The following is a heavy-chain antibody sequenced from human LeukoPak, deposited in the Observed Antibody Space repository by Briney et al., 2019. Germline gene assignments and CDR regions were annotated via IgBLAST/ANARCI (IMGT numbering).Heavy chain of an antibody. J-gene: IGHJ4*02. V-gene: IGHV1-2*06. Sequence: ASVKVSCKASGYTFTGYYMHWVRQAPGQGLGWMGRINPNSGGTNYAQKFQGRVTMTRDTSISTAYMELSRLGSDDTAVYYCARDDGYDSSGYDFDYWGQGTLVTVSS. CDR3: ARDDGYDSSGYDFDY. CDR1: GYTFTGYY. D-gene: IGHD3-22*01. CDR2: INPNSGGT.